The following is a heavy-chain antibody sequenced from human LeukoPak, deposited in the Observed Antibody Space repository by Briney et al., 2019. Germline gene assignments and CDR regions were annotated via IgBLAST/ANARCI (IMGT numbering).Heavy chain of an antibody. CDR3: ARTPTPYDPLGY. V-gene: IGHV3-74*01. Sequence: GGSLRLSCVASGFTFSSYWMNWVRQAPGKGLVWVSRINIDGRSTNYADSVKGRFTISRDNAKNTLYLQMKSLRAEDTAVYYCARTPTPYDPLGYWGQGTLVTVSS. CDR2: INIDGRST. J-gene: IGHJ4*02. CDR1: GFTFSSYW. D-gene: IGHD3-3*01.